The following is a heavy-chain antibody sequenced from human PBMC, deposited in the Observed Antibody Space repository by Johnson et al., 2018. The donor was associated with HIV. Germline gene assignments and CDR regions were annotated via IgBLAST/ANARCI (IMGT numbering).Heavy chain of an antibody. J-gene: IGHJ3*01. CDR2: IKSKTDGGTT. CDR3: TTDRRALGYYYDSSGYYSRAFDF. Sequence: MLLVESGGGVVRPGGSLRLSCAASGFTFDDYGMSWVRQAPGKGLEWVGRIKSKTDGGTTDYAAPVKGRFTISRDDSQNTLYLQMNSLKTEDTAVFYCTTDRRALGYYYDSSGYYSRAFDFWGQGTMVTVSS. D-gene: IGHD3-22*01. V-gene: IGHV3-15*01. CDR1: GFTFDDYG.